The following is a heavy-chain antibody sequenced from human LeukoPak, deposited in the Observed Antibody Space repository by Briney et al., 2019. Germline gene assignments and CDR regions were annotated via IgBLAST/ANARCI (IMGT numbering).Heavy chain of an antibody. CDR1: GGSISDNDYS. V-gene: IGHV4-39*01. D-gene: IGHD3-10*01. Sequence: SETLSLTCNVSGGSISDNDYSWDWIRQPPGKGLEWMGCIHYSGTTYSNPSLKSRISISVDTSKSQFSLKLRSVTAADTAVYYCARRYYFVSGSYYPFDFWGQGTLVTVSS. CDR3: ARRYYFVSGSYYPFDF. CDR2: IHYSGTT. J-gene: IGHJ4*02.